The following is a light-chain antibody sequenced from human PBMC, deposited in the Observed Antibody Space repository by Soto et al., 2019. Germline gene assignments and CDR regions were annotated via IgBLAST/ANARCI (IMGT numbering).Light chain of an antibody. CDR1: ESVSNNY. CDR3: QQYGSSRP. J-gene: IGKJ1*01. V-gene: IGKV3-20*01. CDR2: VAS. Sequence: EIVLTQSPGTLSLSPGERATLSCRASESVSNNYLAWYQQKLGQAPRLLIYVASSKATGIPDRFSGSGSGTDFTLTISRLEPEDFAVYYCQQYGSSRPFGQGTKVEI.